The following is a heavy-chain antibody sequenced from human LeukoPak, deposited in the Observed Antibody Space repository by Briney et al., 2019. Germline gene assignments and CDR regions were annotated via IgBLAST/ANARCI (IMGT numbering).Heavy chain of an antibody. CDR3: AREDSYGYFDH. J-gene: IGHJ4*02. CDR2: LIPNSGDT. V-gene: IGHV1-2*06. D-gene: IGHD5-18*01. Sequence: ASVKVSCKASGYTFTSYYMHWVRQAPGQGLEWMGRLIPNSGDTTYGQKFQGRVAVTRDTSINTVYMELSRLTFDDTAVYYCAREDSYGYFDHWGQGTRVTVSS. CDR1: GYTFTSYY.